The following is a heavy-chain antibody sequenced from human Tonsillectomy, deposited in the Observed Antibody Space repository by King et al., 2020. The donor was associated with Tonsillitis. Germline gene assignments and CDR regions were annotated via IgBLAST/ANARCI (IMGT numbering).Heavy chain of an antibody. Sequence: VQLVESGGGVVQPGGSLRLSCAASGFTFSSYGMHWVRQAPGKGLEWVAFIRNDGSDKYSADSVKGRFTISRDNSKNTLYLQMNSLRAEDTAVYYCAKDRPRYSSGLYESDYWGQGTLVTVSS. J-gene: IGHJ4*02. D-gene: IGHD6-19*01. CDR3: AKDRPRYSSGLYESDY. CDR2: IRNDGSDK. V-gene: IGHV3-30*02. CDR1: GFTFSSYG.